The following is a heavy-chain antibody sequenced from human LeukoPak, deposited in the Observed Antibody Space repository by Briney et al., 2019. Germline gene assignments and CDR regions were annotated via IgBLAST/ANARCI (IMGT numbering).Heavy chain of an antibody. J-gene: IGHJ4*02. Sequence: GGSLRLSCAASGFTFSDYYMSWVRQAPGKGLEWVANIKQDGSEKYYVDSVKGRFTISRDNAKNSLYLQMNNLRTEDTAVYFCARDQLGAFNSWGQGTLVTVSS. D-gene: IGHD1-1*01. CDR1: GFTFSDYY. CDR3: ARDQLGAFNS. CDR2: IKQDGSEK. V-gene: IGHV3-7*01.